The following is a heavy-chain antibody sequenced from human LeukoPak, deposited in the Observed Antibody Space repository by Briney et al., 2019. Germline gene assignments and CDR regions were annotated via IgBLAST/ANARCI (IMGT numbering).Heavy chain of an antibody. CDR2: INPDGTTT. D-gene: IGHD6-13*01. V-gene: IGHV3-74*01. CDR1: GFTVSSNY. J-gene: IGHJ4*02. Sequence: GGSLRLSCAASGFTVSSNYMSWVRQAPGKGLVWVSRINPDGTTTSYADSVKGRFTISRDNAKDTVYLQMNSLRAEDTAVYYCALAAAPWGQGTPVTVSS. CDR3: ALAAAP.